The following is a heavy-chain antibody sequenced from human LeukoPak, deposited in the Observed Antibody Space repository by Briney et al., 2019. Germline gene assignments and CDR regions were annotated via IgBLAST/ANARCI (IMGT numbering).Heavy chain of an antibody. CDR1: VYTLTELS. CDR3: ATSSWNDAFNAFDI. CDR2: FDPEDGET. V-gene: IGHV1-24*01. Sequence: GASVKVSCKVSVYTLTELSMHWVRQAPGKGLEWMGGFDPEDGETIYAQKFQGRVTMTEDTSTDTAYMELSSLRSEDTAVYYCATSSWNDAFNAFDIWGQGTMVTVSS. J-gene: IGHJ3*02. D-gene: IGHD1-1*01.